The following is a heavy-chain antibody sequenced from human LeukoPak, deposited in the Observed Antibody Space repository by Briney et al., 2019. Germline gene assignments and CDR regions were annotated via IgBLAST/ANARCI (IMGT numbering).Heavy chain of an antibody. CDR1: GFTFSSYA. J-gene: IGHJ4*02. D-gene: IGHD3-9*01. CDR2: ISGSGGST. V-gene: IGHV3-23*01. CDR3: AKDDPGYYDISTGYPAPPDY. Sequence: AGGSLRLSCAASGFTFSSYAMSWVRQAPGKGLEWVSAISGSGGSTYYADSVKGRFTISRDNSKNTLYLQMNSLRAEDTAVYYCAKDDPGYYDISTGYPAPPDYWGQGTLVTVSS.